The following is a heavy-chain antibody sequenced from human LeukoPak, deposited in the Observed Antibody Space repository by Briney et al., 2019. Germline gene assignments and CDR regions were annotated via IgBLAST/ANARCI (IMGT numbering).Heavy chain of an antibody. J-gene: IGHJ4*02. V-gene: IGHV3-43*02. CDR3: AKESGKFDY. CDR1: GLPIADFA. CDR2: ISGDGVST. Sequence: GGSLRLSCVASGLPIADFAMHWVSQAPGKGLEWVSLISGDGVSTFYADSVKGRFSISRDNSKNSLYLEMNSLRTEDAAMYYCAKESGKFDYWGQGTLVAVSS.